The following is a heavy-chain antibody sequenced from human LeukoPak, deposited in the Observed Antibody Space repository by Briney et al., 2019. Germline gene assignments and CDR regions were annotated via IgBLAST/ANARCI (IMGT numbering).Heavy chain of an antibody. V-gene: IGHV4-59*08. CDR3: ASVRRGFGESSKYYAYYYMGV. CDR2: IYYSGST. D-gene: IGHD3-10*01. J-gene: IGHJ6*03. Sequence: SETLSLTCTVSGGSISSYYWSWIRQPPGKGLEWIGYIYYSGSTNYNPSLKSRVTISVDTSKNQFSLKLISVTAADTAVYYCASVRRGFGESSKYYAYYYMGVWGKGTTVTISS. CDR1: GGSISSYY.